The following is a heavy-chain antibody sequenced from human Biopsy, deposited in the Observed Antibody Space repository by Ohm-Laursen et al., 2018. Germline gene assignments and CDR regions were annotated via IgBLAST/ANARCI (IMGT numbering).Heavy chain of an antibody. Sequence: SLRLSCTASGFIFSTYTMNWVRQAPGEGLEWVSSISSRSSDIYYADSVKGRFTISRDNAKNTLYLQMNNLRVEDTAVYYCARVGVTAAGDQWGQGTLVIVSS. CDR2: ISSRSSDI. CDR1: GFIFSTYT. D-gene: IGHD6-13*01. CDR3: ARVGVTAAGDQ. J-gene: IGHJ4*02. V-gene: IGHV3-21*01.